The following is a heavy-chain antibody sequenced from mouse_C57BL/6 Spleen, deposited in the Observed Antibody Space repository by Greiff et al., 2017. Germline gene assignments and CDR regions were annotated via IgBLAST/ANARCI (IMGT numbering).Heavy chain of an antibody. CDR3: ARGKTHAMDY. V-gene: IGHV1-50*01. J-gene: IGHJ4*01. CDR1: GYTFTSYW. CDR2: IDPSDSYT. Sequence: QVQLQQPGAELVKPGASVKLSCKASGYTFTSYWMQWVKQRPGQGLEWIGAIDPSDSYTNYNQKFKGKATLTVDTSSSTAYMQLSSLTSEDSAVYYCARGKTHAMDYWGQGTSVTVSS. D-gene: IGHD2-1*01.